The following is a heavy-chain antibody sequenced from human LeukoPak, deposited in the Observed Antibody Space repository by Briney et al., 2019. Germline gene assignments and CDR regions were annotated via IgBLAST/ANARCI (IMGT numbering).Heavy chain of an antibody. CDR2: FDGNADGT. J-gene: IGHJ4*02. D-gene: IGHD2-15*01. CDR1: GFTFSRFG. CDR3: AKPRIIGLGWAQFDY. V-gene: IGHV3-23*01. Sequence: GGSLRLSCVTSGFTFSRFGMTWVRQPPGKGLEWVASFDGNADGTYYADSVKGRCTISRDNSKNTLYLQMNSLRAEDTAIYYCAKPRIIGLGWAQFDYWGQGSLDTVSS.